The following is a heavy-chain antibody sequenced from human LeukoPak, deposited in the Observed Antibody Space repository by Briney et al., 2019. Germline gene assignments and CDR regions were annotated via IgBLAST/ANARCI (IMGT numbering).Heavy chain of an antibody. CDR3: ARGRNLEWFDY. J-gene: IGHJ5*01. V-gene: IGHV4-59*01. Sequence: SETLSLTCTVSGDSFRSYYWSWIRQPPGKGLEWIGYIYYSGSTHYTPSLKIRVTISVDTSKNHFSLKLNSVIAADTAVYYCARGRNLEWFDYWGQGTLVTVSS. CDR1: GDSFRSYY. CDR2: IYYSGST. D-gene: IGHD3-3*01.